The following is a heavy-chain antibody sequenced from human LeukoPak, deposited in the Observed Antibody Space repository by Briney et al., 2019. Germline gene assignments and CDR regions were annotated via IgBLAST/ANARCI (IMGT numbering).Heavy chain of an antibody. J-gene: IGHJ4*02. CDR3: ARGSGPGVTTIDS. CDR1: GFSFSSYD. CDR2: FHTDGGA. Sequence: PGGSLRLSCAAPGFSFSSYDMHWARQAPGEGLEWVSAFHTDGGAYYLDSVKGRFTVSREDARNSLYLQMNALKAGDTAVYYCARGSGPGVTTIDSWGQGTLVIVSS. D-gene: IGHD4-17*01. V-gene: IGHV3-13*01.